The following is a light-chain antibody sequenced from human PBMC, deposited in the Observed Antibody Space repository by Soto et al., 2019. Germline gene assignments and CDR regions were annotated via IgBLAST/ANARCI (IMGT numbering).Light chain of an antibody. CDR3: SSFTSSSTQV. Sequence: QFALTQPASVSGSLGQSITISCTGTSSDVGGYDYVSWYRQHPGKVPKLIIYEVNKRPSGVSNRFSGSKSANTASLTISGLQADDEADYYCSSFTSSSTQVFGGGTQLTVL. V-gene: IGLV2-14*01. J-gene: IGLJ7*01. CDR2: EVN. CDR1: SSDVGGYDY.